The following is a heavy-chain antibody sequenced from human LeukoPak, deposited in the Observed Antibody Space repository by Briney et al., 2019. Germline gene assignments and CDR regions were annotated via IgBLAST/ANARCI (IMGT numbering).Heavy chain of an antibody. CDR1: GGSINSSSYF. CDR3: ARVLRDGHNDPFDN. CDR2: VFYTGDT. V-gene: IGHV4-39*01. J-gene: IGHJ3*02. D-gene: IGHD5-24*01. Sequence: SETLSLTCTVSGGSINSSSYFWGWIRQPPEKGLEWIGSVFYTGDTYYSPSLKSRVTLSVDTSKNHFSLRLTSVTAADAAVYYCARVLRDGHNDPFDNWGQGTLVTVSS.